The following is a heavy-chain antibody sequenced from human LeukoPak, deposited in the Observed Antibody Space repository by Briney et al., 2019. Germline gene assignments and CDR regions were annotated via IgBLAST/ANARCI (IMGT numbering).Heavy chain of an antibody. V-gene: IGHV3-30*04. D-gene: IGHD3-10*01. J-gene: IGHJ4*02. CDR2: ISYDGSNK. Sequence: GGSLRLSCAASGFTFSSYAMHWVRQAPGKGLEWVAVISYDGSNKYYADSVKGRFTISRDNSKTTPYLQMNSLRAEDTAVYYCARDSTMVRGVYDYWGQGTLVTVSS. CDR3: ARDSTMVRGVYDY. CDR1: GFTFSSYA.